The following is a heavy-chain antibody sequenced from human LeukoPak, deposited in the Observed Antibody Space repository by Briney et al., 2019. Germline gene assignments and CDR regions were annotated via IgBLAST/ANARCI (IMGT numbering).Heavy chain of an antibody. CDR1: GFTFSSYA. CDR3: AKDPVRGFGLFDY. Sequence: GGSLRLPCAASGFTFSSYAMSWVRQAPGKGLEWVSAISGSGGSTYYADSVKGRFTISRDNSKNTLYLQMNSLRAEDTAVYYCAKDPVRGFGLFDYWGQGTLVTVSS. CDR2: ISGSGGST. J-gene: IGHJ4*02. V-gene: IGHV3-23*01. D-gene: IGHD3-10*01.